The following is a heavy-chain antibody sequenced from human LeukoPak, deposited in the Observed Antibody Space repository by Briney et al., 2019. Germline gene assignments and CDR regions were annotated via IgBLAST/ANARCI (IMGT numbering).Heavy chain of an antibody. J-gene: IGHJ4*02. Sequence: PSETLSLTCTVPGGSISSSSYYWGWIHQPPGTGLEWIGSIYYSGSTYYNPSLKSRVTISVDTSKNQFSLKLSSVTAADTAVYYCARHGSGYYYSSFDYWGQGTLVTVSS. CDR1: GGSISSSSYY. CDR3: ARHGSGYYYSSFDY. CDR2: IYYSGST. D-gene: IGHD3-22*01. V-gene: IGHV4-39*01.